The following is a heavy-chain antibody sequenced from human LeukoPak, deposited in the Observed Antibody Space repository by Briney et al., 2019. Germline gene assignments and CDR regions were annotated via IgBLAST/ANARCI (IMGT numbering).Heavy chain of an antibody. D-gene: IGHD3-22*01. Sequence: SETLSLTCTVSGYSISSGYYWGWIRQPPGKGLEWIGSIYNSGSTYYNPSLKSRVTISVDTSKNQYSLKLSSVTAADTAVYYCARDFGSSGYYYEYGGLYHDYWGQGTLVTVSS. CDR3: ARDFGSSGYYYEYGGLYHDY. J-gene: IGHJ4*02. CDR1: GYSISSGYY. CDR2: IYNSGST. V-gene: IGHV4-38-2*02.